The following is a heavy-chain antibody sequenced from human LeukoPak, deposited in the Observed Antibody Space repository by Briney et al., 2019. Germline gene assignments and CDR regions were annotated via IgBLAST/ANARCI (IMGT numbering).Heavy chain of an antibody. CDR2: IKSKTDGGTT. D-gene: IGHD1-1*01. J-gene: IGHJ6*03. Sequence: GGSLRLSCAASGFTFSNAWMSWVRQAPGKGLEWVGRIKSKTDGGTTDYAAPVKGRFTISRDDSKNTLYLQMNSLKTEDTAVYYCTTGGRWVRYYSYYYMDVWGKGTTVTVSS. CDR1: GFTFSNAW. V-gene: IGHV3-15*01. CDR3: TTGGRWVRYYSYYYMDV.